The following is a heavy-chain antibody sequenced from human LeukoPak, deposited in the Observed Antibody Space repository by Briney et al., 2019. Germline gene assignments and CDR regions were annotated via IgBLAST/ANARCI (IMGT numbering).Heavy chain of an antibody. CDR3: ARSLEFDG. J-gene: IGHJ4*02. Sequence: GGSLRLSCVASGFTFSSYGMHWVRQAPGKGLEWVAVIWHDGSNKYYADSVKGRFTISRDNSKNTVYLQMNSLRAEDTAVYYCARSLEFDGWGQGTPVTASS. V-gene: IGHV3-33*01. CDR1: GFTFSSYG. CDR2: IWHDGSNK.